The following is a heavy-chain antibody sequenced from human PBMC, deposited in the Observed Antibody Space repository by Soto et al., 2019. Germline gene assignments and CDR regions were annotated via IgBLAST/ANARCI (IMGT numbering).Heavy chain of an antibody. Sequence: QVKLQESGPRLVKPSETLSLTCTVSGGSVSNGTYYWSWIRQPPRRGLEWIGFIYYHGRTKYNPSVESRVNRSVDMSKNQCSLKLTSVSAADTAINYRAGQTWNEPPPGMNYDDGMDVWGQGTTVTVSS. V-gene: IGHV4-61*01. CDR2: IYYHGRT. D-gene: IGHD1-1*01. J-gene: IGHJ6*02. CDR1: GGSVSNGTYY. CDR3: AGQTWNEPPPGMNYDDGMDV.